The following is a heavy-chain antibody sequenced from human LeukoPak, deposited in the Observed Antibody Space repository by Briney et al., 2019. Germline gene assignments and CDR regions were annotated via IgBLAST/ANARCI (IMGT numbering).Heavy chain of an antibody. J-gene: IGHJ5*02. CDR3: AKAPNDFWSGYYMPYNWFDP. D-gene: IGHD3-3*01. CDR1: GFMFTSFS. V-gene: IGHV3-23*01. CDR2: ISSTSHYV. Sequence: GGSLRLSCTASGFMFTSFSMTWVRQAPGKGLEWVSSISSTSHYVYYADSVKGRFTISRDNSKNTLYLQMNSLRAEDTAVYYCAKAPNDFWSGYYMPYNWFDPWGQGTLVTVSS.